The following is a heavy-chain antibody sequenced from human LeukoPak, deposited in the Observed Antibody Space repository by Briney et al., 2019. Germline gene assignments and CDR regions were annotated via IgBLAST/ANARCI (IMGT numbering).Heavy chain of an antibody. V-gene: IGHV4-31*03. D-gene: IGHD6-13*01. Sequence: SETLSLTCTVSGGSISSGGYYWSWIRQHPGKGLEWIGYIYYSGSTYYNPSLKSRVTISVDTSKNQFSLKLSSVTAADTAVYYCARERIAAAGVNWFDPWGQGTLVTISS. CDR2: IYYSGST. J-gene: IGHJ5*02. CDR1: GGSISSGGYY. CDR3: ARERIAAAGVNWFDP.